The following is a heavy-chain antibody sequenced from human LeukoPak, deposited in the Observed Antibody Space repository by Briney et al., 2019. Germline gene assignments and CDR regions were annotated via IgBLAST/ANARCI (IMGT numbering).Heavy chain of an antibody. Sequence: GASVKVSCTASGYTFTSYYMHWVRQAPGQGLEWMGIINPSGGSTSYAQKFQGRVTMTRDMSTSTVYMELSSLRSEDTAVYYCARPDVDTAMVYTYWGQGTLVTVSS. V-gene: IGHV1-46*01. CDR1: GYTFTSYY. D-gene: IGHD5-18*01. CDR2: INPSGGST. CDR3: ARPDVDTAMVYTY. J-gene: IGHJ4*02.